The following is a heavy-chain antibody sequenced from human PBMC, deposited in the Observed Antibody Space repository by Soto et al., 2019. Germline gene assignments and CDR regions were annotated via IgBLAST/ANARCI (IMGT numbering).Heavy chain of an antibody. Sequence: SQTLSLTCVISGDSVSSNSAAWNWIRQSPSRGLEWLGRTYYRSKWYNDYAVSVKSRITINPDTSKNQFSLQLNSVTPEDTAVYYCAREAGDPLLRYFDTPSPYYFDYWGQGTLVTVSS. CDR1: GDSVSSNSAA. J-gene: IGHJ4*02. CDR3: AREAGDPLLRYFDTPSPYYFDY. CDR2: TYYRSKWYN. D-gene: IGHD3-9*01. V-gene: IGHV6-1*01.